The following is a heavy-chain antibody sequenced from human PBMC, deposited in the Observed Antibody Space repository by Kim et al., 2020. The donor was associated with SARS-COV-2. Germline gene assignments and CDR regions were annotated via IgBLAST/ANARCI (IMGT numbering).Heavy chain of an antibody. CDR1: GFTFGDYA. D-gene: IGHD3-3*01. J-gene: IGHJ4*02. Sequence: GGSLRLSCTASGFTFGDYAMSWVRQAPGKGLEWVGFIRSKAYSGTTEYAASVKGRFTISRDDSKSIAYLQMNSLKTEDTAVYYCTIVTNDFWSGYQFDYWGQGTLVTVSS. V-gene: IGHV3-49*04. CDR2: IRSKAYSGTT. CDR3: TIVTNDFWSGYQFDY.